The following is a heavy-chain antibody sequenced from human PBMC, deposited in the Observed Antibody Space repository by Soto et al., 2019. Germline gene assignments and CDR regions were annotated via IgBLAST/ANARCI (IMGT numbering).Heavy chain of an antibody. CDR3: AKADGQQWLIPHLDN. CDR1: GFNFKKFA. V-gene: IGHV3-23*01. Sequence: DVQLLESGGGVVQPGGSLRLSCVASGFNFKKFAMAWVRQAAGEGLEWVSGISCCGGSASYADTVKGRFSIARDDSKNTVSLQLNSLRVEDTAQYYCAKADGQQWLIPHLDNWGQGTLVTVS. J-gene: IGHJ4*02. CDR2: ISCCGGSA. D-gene: IGHD6-19*01.